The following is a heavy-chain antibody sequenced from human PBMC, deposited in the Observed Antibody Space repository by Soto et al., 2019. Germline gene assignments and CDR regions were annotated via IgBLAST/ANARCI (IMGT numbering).Heavy chain of an antibody. CDR2: ISSSSSAI. Sequence: EVQPVKSGGGLVPPGGPLRLSCSASGFSISGYALNWVRQAPGKGPEWVSYISSSSSAIDYAGSVKGRFSISRDNGKNSLYRQMNSLRAEDTSVYYCARVLSCDSNFYYYMDVLGRGSTVTVCS. CDR1: GFSISGYA. V-gene: IGHV3-48*01. D-gene: IGHD5-12*01. CDR3: ARVLSCDSNFYYYMDV. J-gene: IGHJ6*03.